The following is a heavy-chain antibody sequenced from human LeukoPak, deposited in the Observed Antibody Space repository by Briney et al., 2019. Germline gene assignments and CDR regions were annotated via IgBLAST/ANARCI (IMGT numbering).Heavy chain of an antibody. Sequence: AGGSLRLSCAASGFTFSSYVMSWVRQAPGKGLAWVSAISGTGGSTFYADSVKGRFTISRDNSKNTLYLQMNSLRAEDTAVYYCAKDFRDYYDSSGYYHLYYFDYWGQGTLVTVSS. D-gene: IGHD3-22*01. V-gene: IGHV3-23*01. J-gene: IGHJ4*02. CDR3: AKDFRDYYDSSGYYHLYYFDY. CDR2: ISGTGGST. CDR1: GFTFSSYV.